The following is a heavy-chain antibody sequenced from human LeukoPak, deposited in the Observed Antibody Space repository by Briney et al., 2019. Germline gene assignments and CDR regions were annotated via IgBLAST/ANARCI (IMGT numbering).Heavy chain of an antibody. CDR2: INWNGGST. CDR3: ARDRAGGTAMGWGHYYYYMDV. CDR1: GFTFSSYW. V-gene: IGHV3-20*01. Sequence: GGSLRLSCAASGFTFSSYWMHWVRQAPGKGLEWVSGINWNGGSTGYADSVKGRFTISRDNAKNSLYLQMNSLRAEDTALYHCARDRAGGTAMGWGHYYYYMDVWGKGTTVTISS. J-gene: IGHJ6*03. D-gene: IGHD5-18*01.